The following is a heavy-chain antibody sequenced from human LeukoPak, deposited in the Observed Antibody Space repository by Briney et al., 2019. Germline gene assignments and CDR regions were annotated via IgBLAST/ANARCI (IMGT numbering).Heavy chain of an antibody. CDR1: GGSISSSSYY. J-gene: IGHJ6*02. CDR2: IYYSGST. CDR3: ARDNRPYGMDV. V-gene: IGHV4-39*02. Sequence: SETLSLTCTVSGGSISSSSYYWGWIRQPPGKGLEWIGSIYYSGSTYYNPSLKSRVTISVDTSKNQFSLKLSSVTAADTAVYYCARDNRPYGMDVWGQGTTVTVSS.